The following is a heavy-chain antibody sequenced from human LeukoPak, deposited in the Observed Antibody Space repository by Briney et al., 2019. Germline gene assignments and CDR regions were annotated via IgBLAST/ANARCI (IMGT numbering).Heavy chain of an antibody. Sequence: GGSLRFSCAASGFTFSSYAMSWVRQAPGKGLEWVSAISGSGGSTYYADSVKGRFTISRDNSKNTLYLQMNSLRAEDTAVYYCAKDSPAHCSSTSCYDFDYWGQGTLVTVSS. J-gene: IGHJ4*02. V-gene: IGHV3-23*01. CDR2: ISGSGGST. CDR1: GFTFSSYA. CDR3: AKDSPAHCSSTSCYDFDY. D-gene: IGHD2-2*01.